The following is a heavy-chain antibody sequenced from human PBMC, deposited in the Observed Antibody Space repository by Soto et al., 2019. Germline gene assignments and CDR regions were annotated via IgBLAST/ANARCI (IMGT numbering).Heavy chain of an antibody. CDR2: ISTYSGDT. J-gene: IGHJ6*02. V-gene: IGHV1-18*04. CDR3: ARDWSALTLPDV. Sequence: AASVKVSCKASGYTFTTYVISWVRQAPGQGLEWMGWISTYSGDTSYAQRFQGRVTLTTDTSTTTAYMELRSLRSDDTAVYYCARDWSALTLPDVWGQGTTVTVSS. CDR1: GYTFTTYV. D-gene: IGHD3-3*01.